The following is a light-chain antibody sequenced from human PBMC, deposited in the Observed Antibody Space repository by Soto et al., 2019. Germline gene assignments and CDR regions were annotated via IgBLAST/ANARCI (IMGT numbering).Light chain of an antibody. CDR3: QQYNILPIT. Sequence: DIQMTQFPSSRFASVGDRVTITCQATQDINIYLNLYQQKPGKAPNLLIYDASNLEIGVPSRFSGSGSGTHFTFTISSLQTEDIGTYYCQQYNILPITFGRGTRLEIK. CDR1: QDINIY. CDR2: DAS. J-gene: IGKJ5*01. V-gene: IGKV1-33*01.